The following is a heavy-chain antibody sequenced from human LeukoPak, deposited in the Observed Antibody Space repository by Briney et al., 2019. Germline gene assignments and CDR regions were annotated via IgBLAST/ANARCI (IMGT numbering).Heavy chain of an antibody. V-gene: IGHV3-7*01. D-gene: IGHD6-13*01. CDR1: GFSFSTYW. CDR3: TREAAAGVDY. J-gene: IGHJ4*02. CDR2: IKQDGSEK. Sequence: GGSLRLSCAASGFSFSTYWMSWVRQAPGKGLEWVANIKQDGSEKYYLDSVKGRFTISRDNAKNSLYLQMNSLRAEDTAVYFCTREAAAGVDYWGQGTLVTVSS.